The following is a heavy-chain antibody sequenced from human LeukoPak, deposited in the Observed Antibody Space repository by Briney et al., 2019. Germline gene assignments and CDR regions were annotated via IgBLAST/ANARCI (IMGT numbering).Heavy chain of an antibody. CDR2: ISGSGGST. CDR1: GFTFSSYA. Sequence: PGGSLRLSCAASGFTFSSYAMSWVRQAPGKGVEWVSAISGSGGSTYLPDSVKGRFTISRDNSKNTLYLQMNSLRAEDTAVYYCAEKRWIEAVAGTFDYWGQGTLVTVSS. V-gene: IGHV3-23*01. J-gene: IGHJ4*02. CDR3: AEKRWIEAVAGTFDY. D-gene: IGHD6-19*01.